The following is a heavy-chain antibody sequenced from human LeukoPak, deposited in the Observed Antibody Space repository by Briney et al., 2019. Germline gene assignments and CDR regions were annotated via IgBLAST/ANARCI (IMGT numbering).Heavy chain of an antibody. J-gene: IGHJ6*02. V-gene: IGHV1-8*01. CDR3: ARVRQLLWFGELTYYYGMDV. D-gene: IGHD3-10*01. CDR2: MNPNSCNT. CDR1: GYTFTSYD. Sequence: ASVKVSCKASGYTFTSYDINWVRQATGQGLEWMGWMNPNSCNTGYAQKFQGRITMTRKTSISTAYMELSSLRSEDTAVYYCARVRQLLWFGELTYYYGMDVWGQGTTVTVSS.